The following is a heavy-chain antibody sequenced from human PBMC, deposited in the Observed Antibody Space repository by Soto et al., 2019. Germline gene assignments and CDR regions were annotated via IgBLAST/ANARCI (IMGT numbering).Heavy chain of an antibody. CDR3: ARDKGRWLFSETNGMDI. J-gene: IGHJ6*02. CDR2: VSYDRSKT. Sequence: QVQLLESGGGVVQPGTSLRLSCAASGFNFFSYAMHWVRQAPGKGLEWVAVVSYDRSKTYYADAVKGRFTISRDNSKSMLYLQMNSLRVEDTAVYYCARDKGRWLFSETNGMDIWGQGTTVTVSS. D-gene: IGHD2-21*01. CDR1: GFNFFSYA. V-gene: IGHV3-30*04.